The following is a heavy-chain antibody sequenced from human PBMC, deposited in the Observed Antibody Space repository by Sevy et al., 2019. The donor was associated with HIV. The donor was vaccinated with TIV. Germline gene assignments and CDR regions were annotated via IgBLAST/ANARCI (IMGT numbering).Heavy chain of an antibody. CDR3: GGAMDV. CDR2: IKQDGSEK. J-gene: IGHJ6*02. V-gene: IGHV3-7*01. Sequence: GGSLRLSCAASGFTFSSYWMHWVRQAPGKGLEGVANIKQDGSEKYYVDSVKGRFTISRDNAKNSLYLEMNSLRPEDTAVYYCGGAMDVWGQGTTVTVSS. CDR1: GFTFSSYW.